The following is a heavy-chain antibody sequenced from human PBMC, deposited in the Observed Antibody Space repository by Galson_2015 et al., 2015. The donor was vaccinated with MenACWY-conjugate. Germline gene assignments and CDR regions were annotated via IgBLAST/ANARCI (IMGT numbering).Heavy chain of an antibody. CDR1: GFTFSRHW. CDR2: INSDGSAE. J-gene: IGHJ4*02. V-gene: IGHV3-74*01. Sequence: LSLSCAASGFTFSRHWVHWVCQSPGKRLAWVKSINSDGSAEDYADSVKGRFTISRDNAKNTLYLQMNSLRAEDTAVYYCATYCSSPSCYANGAYWGQGTLVTVSS. D-gene: IGHD2-2*01. CDR3: ATYCSSPSCYANGAY.